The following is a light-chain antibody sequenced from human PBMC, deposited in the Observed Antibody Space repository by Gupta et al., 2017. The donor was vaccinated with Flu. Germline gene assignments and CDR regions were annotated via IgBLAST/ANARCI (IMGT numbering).Light chain of an antibody. V-gene: IGKV3-15*01. CDR1: QDISSN. Sequence: VSTGDGDTLSCRYSQDISSNLAWYQQKPGQAPRLLIFGEYARATGVPARFSGSGSGTEFTLTISSLQSEDFGVYYCQQYSQRPPYTFGQGTKLEIK. CDR2: GEY. CDR3: QQYSQRPPYT. J-gene: IGKJ2*01.